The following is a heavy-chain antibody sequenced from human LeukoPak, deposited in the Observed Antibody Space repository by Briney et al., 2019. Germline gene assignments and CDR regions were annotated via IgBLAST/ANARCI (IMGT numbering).Heavy chain of an antibody. CDR2: IKEDGSEK. D-gene: IGHD1-20*01. CDR1: GFIFSNYE. Sequence: GGSVRLSCAASGFIFSNYEMNWVRQAPGKGLEWVANIKEDGSEKYYVDSVKGRFTISRDNAKNSLYLQMNSLRAEDTAVYYCARDEYNWNVDAFDIWGQGTVVTVSS. J-gene: IGHJ3*02. CDR3: ARDEYNWNVDAFDI. V-gene: IGHV3-7*01.